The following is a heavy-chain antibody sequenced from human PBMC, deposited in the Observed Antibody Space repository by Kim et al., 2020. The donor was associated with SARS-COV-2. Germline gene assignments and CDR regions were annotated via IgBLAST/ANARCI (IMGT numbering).Heavy chain of an antibody. V-gene: IGHV1-18*01. CDR3: ARLAPEGGSGIGWFDP. CDR2: ISAYNGNT. D-gene: IGHD3-10*01. Sequence: ASVKVSCKASGYTFTSYGISWVRQAPGQGLEWMGWISAYNGNTNYAQKLQGRVTMTTDTSTSTAYMELRSLRSDDTAVYYCARLAPEGGSGIGWFDPWGQGTLVTVSS. CDR1: GYTFTSYG. J-gene: IGHJ5*02.